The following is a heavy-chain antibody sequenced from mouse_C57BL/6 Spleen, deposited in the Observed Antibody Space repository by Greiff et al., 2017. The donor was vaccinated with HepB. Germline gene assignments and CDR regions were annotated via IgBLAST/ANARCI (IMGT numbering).Heavy chain of an antibody. Sequence: QVQLQQPGTELVKPGASVKLSCKASGYTFTSYWMHWVTQRPGQGLEWIGYINPSNGGTNYNEKFKSKATLSVDKSSSTAYMQLSSLTSEDSAVYYCARWDGNLWGYAMDYWGQGTSVTVSS. V-gene: IGHV1-53*01. J-gene: IGHJ4*01. D-gene: IGHD2-1*01. CDR2: INPSNGGT. CDR3: ARWDGNLWGYAMDY. CDR1: GYTFTSYW.